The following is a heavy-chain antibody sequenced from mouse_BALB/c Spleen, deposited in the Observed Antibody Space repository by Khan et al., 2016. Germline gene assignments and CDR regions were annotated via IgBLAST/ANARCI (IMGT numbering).Heavy chain of an antibody. CDR3: AREGLRRRSAMDY. CDR1: GFTFSSFG. Sequence: EVELVESGGGLVQPGGSRKLSCAASGFTFSSFGMHWVRQAPEKGLEWVAYISSGSSTIYYADTVKGRFTISRDNPKNTMFLQMTSLRSEDTAMYYCAREGLRRRSAMDYWGQGTSVTASS. J-gene: IGHJ4*01. D-gene: IGHD2-2*01. V-gene: IGHV5-17*02. CDR2: ISSGSSTI.